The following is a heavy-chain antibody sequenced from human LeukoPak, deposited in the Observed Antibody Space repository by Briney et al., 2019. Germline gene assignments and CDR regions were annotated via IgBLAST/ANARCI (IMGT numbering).Heavy chain of an antibody. CDR1: GFTFSSHA. J-gene: IGHJ4*02. V-gene: IGHV3-23*01. CDR3: AKGQQLETN. D-gene: IGHD6-13*01. CDR2: LSGSGGTT. Sequence: GGSLRLSCAASGFTFSSHAMSWVRHAAGKGLEWVSALSGSGGTTYYADSVKGRFTISRDNSKNTLYLQMNSLRAEDTAVYYCAKGQQLETNWGQGTLVTVSS.